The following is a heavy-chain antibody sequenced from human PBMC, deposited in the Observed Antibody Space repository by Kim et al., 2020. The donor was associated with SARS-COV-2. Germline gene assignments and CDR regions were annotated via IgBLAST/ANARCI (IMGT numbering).Heavy chain of an antibody. CDR3: ARARVHRQWLVKDAFDI. V-gene: IGHV4-4*02. Sequence: SETLSLTCAVSGGSISSSNWWSWVRQPPGKGLEWIGEIYHSGSTNYNPSLKSRVTISVDKSKNQFSLKLSSVTAADTAVYYCARARVHRQWLVKDAFDIWGQGTMVTVSS. CDR2: IYHSGST. D-gene: IGHD6-19*01. J-gene: IGHJ3*02. CDR1: GGSISSSNW.